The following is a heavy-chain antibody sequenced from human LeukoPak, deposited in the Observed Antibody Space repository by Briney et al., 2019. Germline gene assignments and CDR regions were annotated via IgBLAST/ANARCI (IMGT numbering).Heavy chain of an antibody. J-gene: IGHJ6*03. CDR2: IIPIFGTA. V-gene: IGHV1-69*05. Sequence: GASVKVSCKASGGTLSSYAISWVRQAPGQGLEWMGGIIPIFGTANYAQKFQGRVTITTDESTSTAYMELSSLRSEDTAVYYCARGYCSSTSCYGYYYYMDVWGKGTTVTVSS. CDR3: ARGYCSSTSCYGYYYYMDV. CDR1: GGTLSSYA. D-gene: IGHD2-2*01.